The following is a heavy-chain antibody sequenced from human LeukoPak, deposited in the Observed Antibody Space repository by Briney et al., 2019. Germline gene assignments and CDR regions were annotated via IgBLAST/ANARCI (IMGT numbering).Heavy chain of an antibody. CDR1: GFTFSTYA. V-gene: IGHV3-23*01. Sequence: GGSLRLSCVGSGFTFSTYAMTWVRQAPGKGLEWVSSISGSGIDTHYADSVEGRFTISRDNSKNSLFLQMSSLRADDTAVYYCVKEGGLRVFSDWSESGYWGQGTLVTVSS. J-gene: IGHJ4*02. D-gene: IGHD6-19*01. CDR2: ISGSGIDT. CDR3: VKEGGLRVFSDWSESGY.